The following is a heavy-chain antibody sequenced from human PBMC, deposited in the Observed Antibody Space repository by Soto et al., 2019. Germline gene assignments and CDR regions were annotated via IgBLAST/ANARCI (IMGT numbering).Heavy chain of an antibody. D-gene: IGHD3-22*01. V-gene: IGHV1-69*01. Sequence: QVQLLQSGAEVKKPGSSVQVSCKASGGTFTNYGFSWVRQAPGQGLEWLGVVFPMFDTTTYARKFQDRVTISADDSTSTAYMELSSLSSADTAVYYCARHYYFDSNSSVEWVFDFWGQGKMVTVSS. CDR1: GGTFTNYG. CDR2: VFPMFDTT. J-gene: IGHJ3*01. CDR3: ARHYYFDSNSSVEWVFDF.